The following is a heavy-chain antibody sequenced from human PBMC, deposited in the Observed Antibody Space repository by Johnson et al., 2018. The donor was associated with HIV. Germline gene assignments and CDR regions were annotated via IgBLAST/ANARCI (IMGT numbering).Heavy chain of an antibody. Sequence: QVQLVESGGGVVQPGRSLRLSCAASGFTFSSYAMHWVRQAPGQGLEWVAVISYDGSNKYYADSVKGRFTISRDNSKNTLYLQMKSLRVEDTAVYYCAKGTSEGRVNAFEIWGQGTMVTVSS. D-gene: IGHD3-10*01. CDR1: GFTFSSYA. J-gene: IGHJ3*02. CDR3: AKGTSEGRVNAFEI. CDR2: ISYDGSNK. V-gene: IGHV3-30-3*01.